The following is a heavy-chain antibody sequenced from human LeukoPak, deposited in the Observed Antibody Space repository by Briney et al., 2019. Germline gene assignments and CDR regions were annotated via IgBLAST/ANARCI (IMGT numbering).Heavy chain of an antibody. D-gene: IGHD6-25*01. Sequence: SETLSLTCAVYGGSFSGYYWSWIRQPPGKGLEWIGEINHSGSTNYNPSLKSRVTISVDTSKNQFSLKLSSVTAADTAVYYCARVLAGYFVYWGQGTLVTVSS. V-gene: IGHV4-34*01. J-gene: IGHJ4*02. CDR2: INHSGST. CDR3: ARVLAGYFVY. CDR1: GGSFSGYY.